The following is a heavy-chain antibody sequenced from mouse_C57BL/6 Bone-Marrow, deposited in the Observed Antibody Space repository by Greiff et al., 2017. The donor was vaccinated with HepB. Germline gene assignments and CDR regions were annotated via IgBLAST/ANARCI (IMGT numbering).Heavy chain of an antibody. CDR3: ARARGDYDQAWFAY. V-gene: IGHV1-55*01. J-gene: IGHJ3*01. D-gene: IGHD2-4*01. Sequence: VQLQQSGAELVKPGASVKMSCKASGYTFTSYWITWVKQRPGQGLEWIGDIYPGSGSTNYNEKFKSKATLTVDTSSSTAYMQLSSLTSEDSAVYYCARARGDYDQAWFAYWGQGTLVTVSA. CDR2: IYPGSGST. CDR1: GYTFTSYW.